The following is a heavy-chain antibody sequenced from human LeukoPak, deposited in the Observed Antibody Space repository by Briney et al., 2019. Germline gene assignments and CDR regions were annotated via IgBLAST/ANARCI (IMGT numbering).Heavy chain of an antibody. CDR2: IYHSGST. V-gene: IGHV4-30-2*01. Sequence: KPSETLSLTCAVSGGSISNGGYSWSWIRQPPGKGLEWIGYIYHSGSTYYNPSLKSRVTISVDRSKNQFSLKLSSVTAADTAVYYCARGNSYYYYGMDVWGQGTTVTVSS. CDR1: GGSISNGGYS. J-gene: IGHJ6*02. D-gene: IGHD2/OR15-2a*01. CDR3: ARGNSYYYYGMDV.